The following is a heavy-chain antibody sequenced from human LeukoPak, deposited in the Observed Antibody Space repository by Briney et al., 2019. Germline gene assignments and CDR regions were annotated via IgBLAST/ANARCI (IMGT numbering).Heavy chain of an antibody. CDR1: GDSVSSNSAA. J-gene: IGHJ4*02. Sequence: SQTISLTCAISGDSVSSNSAAWNWIRQSPLRGLEWLGRTYYRSKWYNDYAVSVKSRITINPDTSKNQFSLQLNSVTPEDTAVYYCAREVAAAGSYYFDYWGQGTLVTVSS. V-gene: IGHV6-1*01. D-gene: IGHD6-13*01. CDR3: AREVAAAGSYYFDY. CDR2: TYYRSKWYN.